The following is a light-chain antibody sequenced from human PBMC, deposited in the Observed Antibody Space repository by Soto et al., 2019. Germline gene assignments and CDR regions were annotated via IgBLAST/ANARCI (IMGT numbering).Light chain of an antibody. J-gene: IGKJ4*01. CDR2: ATS. CDR3: QQSNSTPLT. CDR1: QSITTY. V-gene: IGKV1-39*01. Sequence: DIQMTQSPSSLSASVGDRVTITCRVSQSITTYLNWYHQKPGKAPKLLIYATSSLQSGVPSRFSGSGSGTDFTLTISSLQPEDFATYYCQQSNSTPLTFGGGTKVEIK.